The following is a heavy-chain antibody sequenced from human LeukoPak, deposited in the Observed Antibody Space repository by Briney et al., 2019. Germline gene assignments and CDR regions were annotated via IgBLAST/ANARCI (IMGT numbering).Heavy chain of an antibody. D-gene: IGHD3-22*01. CDR2: INPNTGGT. V-gene: IGHV1-2*02. CDR3: ARGTFYYDSSGPHDYYFDY. Sequence: ASVKVSCKASGYTFTGYYMHWVRQAPGQGLEWMGWINPNTGGTVYAQNFQGRVTLSRDTSVTTVYMELTRLRSDDTAVYFCARGTFYYDSSGPHDYYFDYWGQGTLVTVSS. CDR1: GYTFTGYY. J-gene: IGHJ4*02.